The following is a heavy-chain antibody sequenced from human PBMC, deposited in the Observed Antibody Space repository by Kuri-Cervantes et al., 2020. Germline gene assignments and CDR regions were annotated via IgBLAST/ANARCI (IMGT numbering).Heavy chain of an antibody. CDR2: IRNDGSDK. J-gene: IGHJ5*02. V-gene: IGHV3-30*02. CDR3: AKGMVGYSRDDWFDP. CDR1: GFAFSDYG. Sequence: GGSLRLSCAASGFAFSDYGMHWVRQAPGKGLECVAFIRNDGSDKYYADSVKGRISISRDNSKNTLYLQMNSLRAEDTAVYYCAKGMVGYSRDDWFDPWGQGTLVTVSS. D-gene: IGHD6-13*01.